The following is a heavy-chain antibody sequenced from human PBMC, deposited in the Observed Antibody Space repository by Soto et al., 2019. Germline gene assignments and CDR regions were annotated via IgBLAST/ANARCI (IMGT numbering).Heavy chain of an antibody. CDR2: ISGSGGST. CDR1: GFTFSSYA. V-gene: IGHV3-23*01. J-gene: IGHJ5*01. CDR3: AKIVYDFGCGYYLGSKNWFDS. D-gene: IGHD3-3*01. Sequence: GGSLRLSCAASGFTFSSYAMSWVRQAPGKGLEWVSAISGSGGSTYYADSVKGRFTISRDNSKNTLYLQMNSLRAEDTAVYYCAKIVYDFGCGYYLGSKNWFDSWGQGTLVTVSS.